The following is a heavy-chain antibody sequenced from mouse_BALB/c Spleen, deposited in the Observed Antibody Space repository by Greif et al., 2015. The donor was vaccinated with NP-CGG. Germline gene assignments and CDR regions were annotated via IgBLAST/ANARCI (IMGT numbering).Heavy chain of an antibody. Sequence: EVMLVESGGGLVKPGGSLKLSCAASGFAFSSYDMSWVRQTPEKRLEWVAYISSGGGSTYYPDTVKGRFTISRDNAKNTLYLQMSSLKSEDTAMYYCARDGYYGGFAYWGQGTLVTVSA. CDR1: GFAFSSYD. J-gene: IGHJ3*01. CDR2: ISSGGGST. V-gene: IGHV5-12-1*01. D-gene: IGHD2-3*01. CDR3: ARDGYYGGFAY.